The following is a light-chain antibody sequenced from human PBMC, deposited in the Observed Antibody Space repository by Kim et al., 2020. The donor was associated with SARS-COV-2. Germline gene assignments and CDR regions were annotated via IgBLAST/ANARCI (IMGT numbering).Light chain of an antibody. Sequence: EIVLTQSPATLSLSPGETATLSCRASQSVSNSLAWYQQKPGQAPRLLIYDASNRATGMPARFSGSGSGTYFTLTISSLEPEDFAVYYCQQRGNWPWTFGQGTKVDIK. CDR3: QQRGNWPWT. J-gene: IGKJ1*01. V-gene: IGKV3-11*01. CDR2: DAS. CDR1: QSVSNS.